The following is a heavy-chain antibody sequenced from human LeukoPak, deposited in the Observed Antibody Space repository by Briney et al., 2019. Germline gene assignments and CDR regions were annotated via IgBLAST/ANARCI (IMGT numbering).Heavy chain of an antibody. J-gene: IGHJ4*02. Sequence: GGSLRLSCAASGFTFSIYAMNWVRQAPGKGLEWVSSISSSSSYIYYADSMKSRFTISRDDAKNSLYLQMSSLRAEDTAVYYCARGTDITATGSDFWGQGTLVTVSS. CDR1: GFTFSIYA. CDR3: ARGTDITATGSDF. V-gene: IGHV3-21*01. D-gene: IGHD6-13*01. CDR2: ISSSSSYI.